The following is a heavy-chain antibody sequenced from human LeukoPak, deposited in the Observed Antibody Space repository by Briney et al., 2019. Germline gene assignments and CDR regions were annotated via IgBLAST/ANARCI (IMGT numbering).Heavy chain of an antibody. J-gene: IGHJ4*02. V-gene: IGHV3-21*01. Sequence: PGGSLRLSCAASGFAFSTYSVNWVRQAPGKGLEWVSSISSRSTYIYYADSVKGRVTISRDNAKNSLYLQMNSLRAEDTAVYYCARVLSGCETTRCELDYWGQGTLVTVSS. CDR2: ISSRSTYI. CDR1: GFAFSTYS. CDR3: ARVLSGCETTRCELDY. D-gene: IGHD1-26*01.